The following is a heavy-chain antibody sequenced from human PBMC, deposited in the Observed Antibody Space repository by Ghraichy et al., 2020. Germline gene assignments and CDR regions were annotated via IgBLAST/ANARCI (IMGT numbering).Heavy chain of an antibody. Sequence: GESLNISCAASGFTFSSYSMCWVRQAPGKGLEWVSYISSCSNYIYYADSVKGRFTISRDNAKKSLYLQMNSLRAEDTAVYYCARGLSGASGSYSFENWGQGTQVTVSS. CDR2: ISSCSNYI. J-gene: IGHJ4*02. D-gene: IGHD3-10*01. CDR3: ARGLSGASGSYSFEN. V-gene: IGHV3-21*01. CDR1: GFTFSSYS.